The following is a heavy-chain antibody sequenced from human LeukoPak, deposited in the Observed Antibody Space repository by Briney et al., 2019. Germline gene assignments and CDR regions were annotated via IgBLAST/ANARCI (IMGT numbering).Heavy chain of an antibody. CDR1: GFTFSDYY. J-gene: IGHJ4*02. Sequence: GGSLRLSCAASGFTFSDYYMSWIRQAPGKGLEWVSYISSSGSTIYYADSVKGRFTISRDNARNSLYLQTNSLRAEDTAVYYCALAGSGTVVVPAARPLDYWGQGTLVTVSS. CDR3: ALAGSGTVVVPAARPLDY. D-gene: IGHD2-2*01. CDR2: ISSSGSTI. V-gene: IGHV3-11*01.